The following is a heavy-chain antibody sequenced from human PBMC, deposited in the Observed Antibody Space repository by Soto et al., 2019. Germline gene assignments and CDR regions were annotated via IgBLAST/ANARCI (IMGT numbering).Heavy chain of an antibody. D-gene: IGHD6-19*01. CDR1: GFTFSSYA. J-gene: IGHJ4*02. CDR2: ISGSGGST. V-gene: IGHV3-23*01. Sequence: GGSLRLSCAASGFTFSSYAMSWVRQAPGKGLEWVSAISGSGGSTYYADSVKGRFTISRDDSKNTLYLQMNSLRAEDTAVYYCAKDWVAAMGGYFDYWGQGTLVTVSS. CDR3: AKDWVAAMGGYFDY.